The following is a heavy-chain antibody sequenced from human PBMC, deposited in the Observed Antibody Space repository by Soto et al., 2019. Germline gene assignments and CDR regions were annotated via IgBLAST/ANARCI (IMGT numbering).Heavy chain of an antibody. D-gene: IGHD3-10*02. V-gene: IGHV4-59*01. CDR1: GGSISSYY. Sequence: PSETLSLTCTVSGGSISSYYWSWIRQTPGKGLEWIGNIYNNGRTNYNPSLKNRVTISIDTSKNQFSLHLSSVTTADTAMYFCARGHGIYVRFDSWGQGTLVTVS. CDR2: IYNNGRT. J-gene: IGHJ4*02. CDR3: ARGHGIYVRFDS.